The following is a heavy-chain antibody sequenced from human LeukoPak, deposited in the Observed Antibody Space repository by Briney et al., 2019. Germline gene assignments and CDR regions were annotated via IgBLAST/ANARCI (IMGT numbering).Heavy chain of an antibody. D-gene: IGHD3-3*01. CDR2: ISGSGGST. Sequence: GGSLRLSCAASGFTFSSYAMSWVRQAPGKGLEWVSAISGSGGSTYYADSVKGRFTISRDNSKNTLYLQMNSLRAEDTAVYYCAKISSDFWSGYYKGYWGQGTLVTVSS. CDR1: GFTFSSYA. J-gene: IGHJ4*02. CDR3: AKISSDFWSGYYKGY. V-gene: IGHV3-23*01.